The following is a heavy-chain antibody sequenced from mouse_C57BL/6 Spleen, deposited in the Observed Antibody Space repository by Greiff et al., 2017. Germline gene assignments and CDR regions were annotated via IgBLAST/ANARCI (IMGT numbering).Heavy chain of an antibody. V-gene: IGHV1-22*01. D-gene: IGHD1-1*01. CDR1: GYTFTDYN. CDR2: INPDNGST. Sequence: EVQLQQSGPELVKPGASVKMSCKASGYTFTDYNMHWVKQSHGKSLEWIGYINPDNGSTSYNQKFKGKATLTVNKSSSTAYMELRSLTSEDSAVYYCARATYYHYESGAMDDWGQGTSVTVA. J-gene: IGHJ4*01. CDR3: ARATYYHYESGAMDD.